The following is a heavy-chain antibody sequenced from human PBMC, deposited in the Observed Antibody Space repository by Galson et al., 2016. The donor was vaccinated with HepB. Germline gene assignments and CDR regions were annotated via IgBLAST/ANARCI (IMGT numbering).Heavy chain of an antibody. V-gene: IGHV4-4*02. CDR2: IFHSGST. J-gene: IGHJ4*02. Sequence: SETLSLTCAVSGGSISSYNWWTWVRRPPGKGLEWIGEIFHSGSTNYSPSLKSRVTMFVDKSRSQFSLRLKSVTAADTAVYYCARTTRGYSYGTIFDFWGLGTLVTVSS. D-gene: IGHD5-18*01. CDR1: GGSISSYNW. CDR3: ARTTRGYSYGTIFDF.